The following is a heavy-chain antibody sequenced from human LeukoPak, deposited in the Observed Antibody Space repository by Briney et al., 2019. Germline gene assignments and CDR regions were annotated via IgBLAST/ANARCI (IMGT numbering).Heavy chain of an antibody. V-gene: IGHV3-7*01. D-gene: IGHD3-10*01. CDR2: ISQPGSGK. Sequence: GGSLRLSCAASGFNTSTYWMSWVRQTLGKGLEWVANISQPGSGKYHVDSVKGRFTISRDNAKNSLYLQMDSLRPDDTAVYYCARTASGLFDLWGQGTLVVVSS. J-gene: IGHJ3*01. CDR3: ARTASGLFDL. CDR1: GFNTSTYW.